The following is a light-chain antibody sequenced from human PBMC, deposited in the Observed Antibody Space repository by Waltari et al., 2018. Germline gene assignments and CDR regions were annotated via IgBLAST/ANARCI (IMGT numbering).Light chain of an antibody. V-gene: IGKV1-39*01. CDR1: QSISSY. CDR2: AAS. J-gene: IGKJ5*01. Sequence: DIQMTQSPSSLSASVGDRVTITCRASQSISSYLNWYQQKPGKAPKLLIYAASSLQSGVPSRFSGSGSGTDFTLTISSLQPEDFATYYCQQSYSTLITFGQGTRRGIK. CDR3: QQSYSTLIT.